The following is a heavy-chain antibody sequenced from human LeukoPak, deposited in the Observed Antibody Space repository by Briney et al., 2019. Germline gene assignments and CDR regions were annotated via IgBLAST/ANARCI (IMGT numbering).Heavy chain of an antibody. CDR1: GGSISSRSYY. D-gene: IGHD1-26*01. V-gene: IGHV4-61*02. Sequence: SETLSLTCTVSGGSISSRSYYWSWIRQPAGKGLEWIGRIYTSGSTNYNPSLKSRVTMSVDTSKNQFSLRLSSVTAADTAVYYCARGGSHFDYWGQGTLVTVSS. CDR2: IYTSGST. J-gene: IGHJ4*02. CDR3: ARGGSHFDY.